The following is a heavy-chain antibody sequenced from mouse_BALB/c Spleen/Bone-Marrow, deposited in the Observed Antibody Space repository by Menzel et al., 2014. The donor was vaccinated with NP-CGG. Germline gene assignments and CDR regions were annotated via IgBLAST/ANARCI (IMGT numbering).Heavy chain of an antibody. V-gene: IGHV1-14*01. J-gene: IGHJ4*01. CDR2: INPYSDGT. CDR3: ARRDYAMDY. Sequence: VQLQQSGPELVKPGASVKMSRKASGYTFTSYVMHWVKQKPGQGLEWIGYINPYSDGTKYNEKFKGKATLTSDKSSSTAYMERSSLTSEDSAVYYCARRDYAMDYWGQGTSVTVSS. CDR1: GYTFTSYV.